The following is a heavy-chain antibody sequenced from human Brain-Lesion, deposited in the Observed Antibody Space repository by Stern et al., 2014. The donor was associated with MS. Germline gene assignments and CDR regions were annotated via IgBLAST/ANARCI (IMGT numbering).Heavy chain of an antibody. Sequence: QLQLQESGPGLVKPSETLSLTCTVAGCSVSSTSYAWAWIRQPPGKGLEWIGTIYYSGNTYYSPSLKSRLTISLDTSKNQFSLQRRSVTAADTAVYYCAGEEDIRYCSGGSCTGNWFDPWGQGTLVTVSS. V-gene: IGHV4-39*01. J-gene: IGHJ5*02. D-gene: IGHD2-15*01. CDR3: AGEEDIRYCSGGSCTGNWFDP. CDR1: GCSVSSTSYA. CDR2: IYYSGNT.